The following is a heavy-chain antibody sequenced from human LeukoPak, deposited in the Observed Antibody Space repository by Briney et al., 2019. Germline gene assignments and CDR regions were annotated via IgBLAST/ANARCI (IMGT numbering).Heavy chain of an antibody. V-gene: IGHV4-39*07. J-gene: IGHJ5*02. Sequence: SETLSLTCTVSGGSISSSSYYWGWIRQSPGKGLEWIGSIYYSGSTYYNPSLKSRVTISVDTSKNQFSLKLSSVTAADTAVYYCARDSPPPLFCSSTSCYPGGFDPWGQGTLVTVSS. CDR2: IYYSGST. D-gene: IGHD2-2*01. CDR1: GGSISSSSYY. CDR3: ARDSPPPLFCSSTSCYPGGFDP.